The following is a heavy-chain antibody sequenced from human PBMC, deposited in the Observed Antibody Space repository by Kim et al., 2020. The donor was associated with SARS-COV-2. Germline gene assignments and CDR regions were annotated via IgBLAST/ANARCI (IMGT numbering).Heavy chain of an antibody. D-gene: IGHD2-21*02. V-gene: IGHV1-46*01. J-gene: IGHJ4*02. CDR3: ARDSSDFGGDSYSDY. Sequence: QKVQGRVTMTRDTSTSTVYMELSSLRSEDTAVYYCARDSSDFGGDSYSDYWGQGTLVTVSS.